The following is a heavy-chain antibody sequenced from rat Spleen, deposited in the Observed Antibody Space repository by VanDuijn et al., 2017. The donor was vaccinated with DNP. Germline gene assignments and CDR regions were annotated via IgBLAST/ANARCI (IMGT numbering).Heavy chain of an antibody. V-gene: IGHV5-25*01. J-gene: IGHJ2*01. CDR3: ARHGSFDY. CDR1: GFTFSNYD. CDR2: ISTSGGST. D-gene: IGHD1-12*02. Sequence: EVQLVESGGGLVQPGRSLKLSCAASGFTFSNYDMAWVRQAPTKGLEWVASISTSGGSTYYRDSVKGRFTVSRDNAKSTLYLQMDSLRSEDTATYYCARHGSFDYWGQGVMVTVSS.